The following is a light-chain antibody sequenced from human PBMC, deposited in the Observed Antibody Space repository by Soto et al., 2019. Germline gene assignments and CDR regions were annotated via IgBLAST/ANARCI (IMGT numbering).Light chain of an antibody. Sequence: QSALTQPASVSGSPGQSITISCTGTSSDFGDYDYVSWYLQHPGKVPKLMIYEVSNRPSGVSNRFSGSKSGNTASLTISGLQAEDEADYYCSSYTGSSTLFFGTGTKLTVL. V-gene: IGLV2-14*01. CDR3: SSYTGSSTLF. J-gene: IGLJ1*01. CDR1: SSDFGDYDY. CDR2: EVS.